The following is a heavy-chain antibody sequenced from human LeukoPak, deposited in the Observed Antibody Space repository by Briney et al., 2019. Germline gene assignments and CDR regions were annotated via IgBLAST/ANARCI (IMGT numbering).Heavy chain of an antibody. CDR2: ITSTSGYI. CDR3: ARVGGGSHYFDC. V-gene: IGHV3-21*06. J-gene: IGHJ4*02. Sequence: GGSLRLSCAPSGFAFSIYSMNWVRQAPGHGLEWVSSITSTSGYIYYAESVKGRFSISRDNAKNLLYLQMNSLRAEDPAVYYCARVGGGSHYFDCWGQGTLATVSS. CDR1: GFAFSIYS. D-gene: IGHD1-26*01.